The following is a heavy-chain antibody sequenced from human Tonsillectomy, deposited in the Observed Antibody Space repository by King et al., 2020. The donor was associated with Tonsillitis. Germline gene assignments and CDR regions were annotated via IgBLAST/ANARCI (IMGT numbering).Heavy chain of an antibody. CDR1: NGSIYSYY. V-gene: IGHV4-59*13. CDR2: LYYTGTT. Sequence: QLQESGPGLVKPSETLSLTCTVSNGSIYSYYWSWIRQPPGKGLEWIGYLYYTGTTNYNPSLKSRVTISVDTSNNQFSLKLTSVTAADTAVYYCARVPISATAYHYAMDVWGQGTTVFVSS. CDR3: ARVPISATAYHYAMDV. D-gene: IGHD1-1*01. J-gene: IGHJ6*02.